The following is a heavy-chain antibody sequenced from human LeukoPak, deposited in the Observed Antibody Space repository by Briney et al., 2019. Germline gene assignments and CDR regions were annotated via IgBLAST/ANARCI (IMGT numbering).Heavy chain of an antibody. Sequence: PSETLSLTCAVYGGSFNGYYWSWIRQPPGKGLEWIGEINHSGSTNYNPSLKSRVTISLDTSRNQFSLRLNSVTAADTAVYYCANSNGYGLVDIWGQGTMVTVSS. V-gene: IGHV4-34*01. CDR1: GGSFNGYY. J-gene: IGHJ3*02. D-gene: IGHD3-10*01. CDR2: INHSGST. CDR3: ANSNGYGLVDI.